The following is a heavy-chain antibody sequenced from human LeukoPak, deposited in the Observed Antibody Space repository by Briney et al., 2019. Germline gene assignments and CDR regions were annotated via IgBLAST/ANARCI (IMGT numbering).Heavy chain of an antibody. Sequence: PSETLSLTCTASGGSISSYYWSWIRQPPGKGLEWIGYIYYSGSTNYNPSLKSRVTISVDTSKNQFSLKLSSVTAADTAVYYCARGSGDIVVVPFDYWGQGTLVTVSS. CDR2: IYYSGST. CDR3: ARGSGDIVVVPFDY. V-gene: IGHV4-59*01. J-gene: IGHJ4*02. D-gene: IGHD2-2*01. CDR1: GGSISSYY.